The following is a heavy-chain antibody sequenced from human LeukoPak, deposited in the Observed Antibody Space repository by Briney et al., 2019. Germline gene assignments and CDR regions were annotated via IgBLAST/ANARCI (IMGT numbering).Heavy chain of an antibody. D-gene: IGHD3-10*01. CDR3: ARGGYFGSGTYPGP. CDR2: IYYSGST. Sequence: SETLSLTCTVSGGSISSYYWSWIRQPPGKGLEWIGYIYYSGSTNYNPSLKSRVTISVDTSKNQFSLKLSSVTAADTAVYYCARGGYFGSGTYPGPWGQGTLVTVSS. CDR1: GGSISSYY. J-gene: IGHJ4*02. V-gene: IGHV4-59*01.